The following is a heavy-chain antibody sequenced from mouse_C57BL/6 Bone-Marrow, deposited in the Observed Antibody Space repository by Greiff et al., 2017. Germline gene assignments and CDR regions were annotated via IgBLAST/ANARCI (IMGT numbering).Heavy chain of an antibody. J-gene: IGHJ2*01. Sequence: VQLHQSGAELVMPGASVKLSCKASGYTFTSYWMHWVKQRPGQGLEWIGEIDPSDSYTNYNQKFKGKSTLTVDKSSSTAYMQLSSLTSEDSAVYYCATSYYYGYFDYWGQGTTLTVSS. D-gene: IGHD1-1*01. CDR1: GYTFTSYW. CDR3: ATSYYYGYFDY. V-gene: IGHV1-69*01. CDR2: IDPSDSYT.